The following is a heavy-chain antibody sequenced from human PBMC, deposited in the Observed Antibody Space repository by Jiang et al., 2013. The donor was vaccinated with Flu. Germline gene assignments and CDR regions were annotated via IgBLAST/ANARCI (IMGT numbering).Heavy chain of an antibody. CDR1: GYSFTSYW. V-gene: IGHV5-51*01. CDR2: IYPGDSDT. J-gene: IGHJ6*02. CDR3: ARHRGLVGGYYGMDV. Sequence: PGESLKISCKGSGYSFTSYWIGWVRQIDPGKAWSGVGIIYPGDSDTRYSPSFQGQVTISADKSISTAYLQWSSLKASDTAMYYCARHRGLVGGYYGMDVWGQGTTVTVSS. D-gene: IGHD6-6*01.